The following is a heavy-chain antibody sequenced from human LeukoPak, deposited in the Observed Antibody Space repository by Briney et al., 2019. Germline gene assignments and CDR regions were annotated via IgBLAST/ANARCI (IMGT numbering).Heavy chain of an antibody. CDR1: GGSISSSSYY. V-gene: IGHV4-39*01. CDR2: IYYSGST. J-gene: IGHJ6*03. Sequence: SSETLSLTCTVSGGSISSSSYYWGWIRQPPGKGLEWIGSIYYSGSTYYNPSLKSRVTISVDTSKNQFSLKLSSVTAADTAVYYCARHIGTAMYPFPGDRYMDVWGKGTTVTVSS. CDR3: ARHIGTAMYPFPGDRYMDV. D-gene: IGHD5-18*01.